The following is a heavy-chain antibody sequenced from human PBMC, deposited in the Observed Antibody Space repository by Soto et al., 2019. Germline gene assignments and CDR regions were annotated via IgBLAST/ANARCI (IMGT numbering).Heavy chain of an antibody. CDR2: IKQDGSET. CDR1: GFTFSGHW. J-gene: IGHJ6*03. V-gene: IGHV3-7*01. CDR3: ARDRAFCSGTNCRRGSIYYYYMDV. Sequence: EVHLVESGGGLVQPGGSLRLSCAASGFTFSGHWMSWVRQAPGKGLEWVAHIKQDGSETFYVGSVKGRFTISRENAKNSLDLQMNSLRAEDTALYYCARDRAFCSGTNCRRGSIYYYYMDVWGNGTTVTVSS. D-gene: IGHD2-2*01.